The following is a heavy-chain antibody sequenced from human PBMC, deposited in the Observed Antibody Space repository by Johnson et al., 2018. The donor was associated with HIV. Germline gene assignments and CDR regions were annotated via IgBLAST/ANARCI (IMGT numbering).Heavy chain of an antibody. CDR2: ISYDGRNT. CDR3: ARDRLGYSSSWGGVDAFDI. D-gene: IGHD6-13*01. V-gene: IGHV3-30-3*01. CDR1: GFTFSSYA. J-gene: IGHJ3*02. Sequence: QVQLVESGGGVVQPGRSLRLSCAASGFTFSSYAMHWVRQAPGKGLEWVAVISYDGRNTYYADSVKGRFTISSDNSKNTLYLQMNSLRAEATAVYYCARDRLGYSSSWGGVDAFDIWGQGTMVTVSS.